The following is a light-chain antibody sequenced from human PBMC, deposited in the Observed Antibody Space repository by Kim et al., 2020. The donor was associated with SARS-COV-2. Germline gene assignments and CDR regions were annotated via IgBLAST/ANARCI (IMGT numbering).Light chain of an antibody. J-gene: IGKJ1*01. CDR2: AAS. CDR1: QSISSY. Sequence: ASVGDRVTITCRASQSISSYLNWYQQKPGKAPKLLIYAASTFQSGVPSRFSGSGSGTDFSLTISSLQPEDFATYYCQQSYTTPRTFGQGTKVDIK. CDR3: QQSYTTPRT. V-gene: IGKV1-39*01.